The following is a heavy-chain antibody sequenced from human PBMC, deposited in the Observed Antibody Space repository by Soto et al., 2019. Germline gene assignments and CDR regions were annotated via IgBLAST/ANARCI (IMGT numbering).Heavy chain of an antibody. CDR3: ARHGMGPGYYYGMDV. J-gene: IGHJ6*02. CDR1: GYSFTSYW. V-gene: IGHV5-51*01. D-gene: IGHD1-1*01. CDR2: IYPGDSDT. Sequence: GESLKISCKGSGYSFTSYWIGWVRQMPGKGLEWMGIIYPGDSDTRYSPSFQGQVTISADKSISTAYLQWSSLKASDTAMYYCARHGMGPGYYYGMDVWGQGTTVTVSS.